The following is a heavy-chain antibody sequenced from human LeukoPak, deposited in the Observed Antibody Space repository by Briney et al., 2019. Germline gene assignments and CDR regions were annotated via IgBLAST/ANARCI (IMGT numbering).Heavy chain of an antibody. D-gene: IGHD6-19*01. J-gene: IGHJ4*02. Sequence: SETLSLTCTVSGGSISSYYWSWIRQPPGKGLEWIGYIYYSGSTNYNPSLKSRVTISVDTSKNQFSLKLSSVTAADTAVYYCARTWGWYYFDYWGQGTLVTVSS. CDR1: GGSISSYY. CDR2: IYYSGST. CDR3: ARTWGWYYFDY. V-gene: IGHV4-59*01.